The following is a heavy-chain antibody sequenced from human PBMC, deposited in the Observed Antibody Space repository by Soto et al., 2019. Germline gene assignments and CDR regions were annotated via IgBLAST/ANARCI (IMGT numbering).Heavy chain of an antibody. Sequence: SVTLSLTCTVSRGSISSYYWSFIRQPPGKGLECIGYIYYSGSTNYNPSLNRRVTLSVDTFKNQFSRKLSSLSAADAAVSYVEKDLGVRGVIIGPDYYYGMDVWGQGTTVTVSS. CDR3: EKDLGVRGVIIGPDYYYGMDV. J-gene: IGHJ6*02. D-gene: IGHD3-10*01. CDR2: IYYSGST. CDR1: RGSISSYY. V-gene: IGHV4-59*01.